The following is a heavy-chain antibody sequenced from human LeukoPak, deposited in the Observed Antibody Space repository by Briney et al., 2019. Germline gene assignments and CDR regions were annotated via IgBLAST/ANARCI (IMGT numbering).Heavy chain of an antibody. V-gene: IGHV4-59*01. CDR3: ARGGRQYDSSPFDY. Sequence: SETLSLTCTVSGAYISSYYWSWIRQTPRKGLDWIGYIYYSGSTNYKPSLNNQFTISLNTSKDQFSLKLSSVTAADTAVYYCARGGRQYDSSPFDYWGQGTLVTVSS. D-gene: IGHD3-22*01. CDR2: IYYSGST. CDR1: GAYISSYY. J-gene: IGHJ4*02.